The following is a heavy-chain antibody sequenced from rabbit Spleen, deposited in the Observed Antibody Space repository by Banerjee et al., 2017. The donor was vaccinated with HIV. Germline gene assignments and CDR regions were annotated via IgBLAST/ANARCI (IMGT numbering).Heavy chain of an antibody. V-gene: IGHV1S45*01. Sequence: QEQLVESGGGLVQPGGSLKLSCKASGFSFSSNYWMCWVRQAPGKGLEWIGCIYTGSSGSTYYASWAKGRFTISKTSSTTVTLQMTSLTAADTATYFCARNTGTSANLWGPGTLVTVS. CDR3: ARNTGTSANL. D-gene: IGHD1-1*01. CDR1: GFSFSSNYW. CDR2: IYTGSSGST. J-gene: IGHJ4*01.